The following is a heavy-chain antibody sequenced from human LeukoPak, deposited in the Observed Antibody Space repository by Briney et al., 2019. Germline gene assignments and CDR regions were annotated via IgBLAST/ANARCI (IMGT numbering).Heavy chain of an antibody. V-gene: IGHV3-20*04. Sequence: PGGSLRLSRAASGFTFDDSVMSWVRQAPGKGLEWVSSINWNGGSTGYADSVKGRFTISRDNAKNSLYLQMNSLRAEDTALYYCAKGGYYDLDAFDIWGQGTMVTVSS. D-gene: IGHD1-26*01. CDR1: GFTFDDSV. CDR2: INWNGGST. CDR3: AKGGYYDLDAFDI. J-gene: IGHJ3*02.